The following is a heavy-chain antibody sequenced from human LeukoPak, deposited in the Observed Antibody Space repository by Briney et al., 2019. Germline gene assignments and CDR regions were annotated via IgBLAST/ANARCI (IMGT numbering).Heavy chain of an antibody. CDR1: GFTFSDYY. D-gene: IGHD3-22*01. J-gene: IGHJ4*02. CDR2: ISSSGSTI. V-gene: IGHV3-11*01. Sequence: GGSLRLSCAASGFTFSDYYMSWIRQAPGKGLEWVSYISSSGSTIYYADSVKGRFTISRDNAKNSLYLQMNSLRAEDTAVYYCARDYYDSSGYSYYFDYWGQGTLVTVSS. CDR3: ARDYYDSSGYSYYFDY.